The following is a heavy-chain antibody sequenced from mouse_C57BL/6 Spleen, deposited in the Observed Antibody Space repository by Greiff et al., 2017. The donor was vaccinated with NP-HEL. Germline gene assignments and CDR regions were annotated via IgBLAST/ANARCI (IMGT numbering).Heavy chain of an antibody. D-gene: IGHD1-1*01. CDR3: ARNRGYGSSPRAMDY. J-gene: IGHJ4*01. Sequence: QVQLQQSGPGLVAPSQSLSITCTVSGFSLTSYAISWVRQPPGKGLEWLGVIWTGGGTNYNSALKSRLSISKDNSKSQVFLKMNSLQTDDTARYYCARNRGYGSSPRAMDYWGQGTSVTVSS. CDR2: IWTGGGT. CDR1: GFSLTSYA. V-gene: IGHV2-9-1*01.